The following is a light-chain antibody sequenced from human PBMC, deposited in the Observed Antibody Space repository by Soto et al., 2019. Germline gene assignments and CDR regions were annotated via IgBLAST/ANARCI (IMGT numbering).Light chain of an antibody. J-gene: IGKJ4*01. CDR2: DAS. CDR3: QQCRNWPLT. Sequence: EIVMTQSPATLSVSPGEGATLSCKASQNVYNNLAWYQQRTGQPPSILIYDASTRATGILAKFSGSGYGTAFTLPISSLQSEDFAVYYCQQCRNWPLTFGGGTKVEIK. CDR1: QNVYNN. V-gene: IGKV3-15*01.